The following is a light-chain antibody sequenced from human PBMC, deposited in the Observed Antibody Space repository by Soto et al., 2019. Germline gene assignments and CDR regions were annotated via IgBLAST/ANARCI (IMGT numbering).Light chain of an antibody. CDR3: QQHNSYPNT. Sequence: DIQMTQSPSTLSASVGDRVTITCRASQSISSWLAWYQQRPGKAPKLLIYDASTLESGVPSRFSGSGSGTEFTLTISSLQPDDFATYYCQQHNSYPNTCGLGTTLESK. V-gene: IGKV1-5*01. CDR1: QSISSW. J-gene: IGKJ2*01. CDR2: DAS.